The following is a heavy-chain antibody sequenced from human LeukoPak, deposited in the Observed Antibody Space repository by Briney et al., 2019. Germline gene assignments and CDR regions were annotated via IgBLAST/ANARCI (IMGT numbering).Heavy chain of an antibody. CDR2: IDHTGST. CDR1: GGSFSRYY. CDR3: ASVRGYSSGWYASGFDP. J-gene: IGHJ5*02. V-gene: IGHV4-34*01. D-gene: IGHD6-19*01. Sequence: SETLSLTCTVIGGSFSRYYWSWIRQPPGKGLEWIGEIDHTGSTNYNPSLKSRVTISVDTSKNQFSLKLSSVTAADTAVYYCASVRGYSSGWYASGFDPWGQGTLVTVSS.